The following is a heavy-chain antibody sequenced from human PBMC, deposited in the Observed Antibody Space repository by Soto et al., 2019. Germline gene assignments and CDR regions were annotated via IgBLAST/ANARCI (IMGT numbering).Heavy chain of an antibody. CDR2: IDTDGTYT. V-gene: IGHV3-74*01. CDR3: VRDTFGPRDY. D-gene: IGHD3-16*01. CDR1: GFTFNSYW. Sequence: LRLSCAASGFTFNSYWMHWVRQVPGKGLVWVSRIDTDGTYTSYADSVKGRFTISRDNAKNTLYLQMNSLRGEDTALYYCVRDTFGPRDYWGQGTLVTVSS. J-gene: IGHJ4*02.